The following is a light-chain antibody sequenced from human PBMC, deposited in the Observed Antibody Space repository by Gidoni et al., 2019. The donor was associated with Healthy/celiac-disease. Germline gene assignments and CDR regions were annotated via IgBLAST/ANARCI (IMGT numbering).Light chain of an antibody. CDR2: GAS. CDR3: QQYNNWPTYT. Sequence: EIVMTQSPATLPVSLGERDTLSCRASQSVSSNLAWYQQKPGQTPSPLIYGASPRSTGIPARFSGRRSGTEFTLTISSLQSEDFAVSYCQQYNNWPTYTFGQGTKLEIK. CDR1: QSVSSN. V-gene: IGKV3-15*01. J-gene: IGKJ2*01.